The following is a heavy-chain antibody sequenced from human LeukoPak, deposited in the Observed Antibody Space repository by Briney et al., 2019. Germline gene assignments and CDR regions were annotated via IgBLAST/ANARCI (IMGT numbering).Heavy chain of an antibody. CDR1: GFTFSSNY. J-gene: IGHJ4*02. Sequence: GGSLRLSCAASGFTFSSNYMSWVRQAPGKGLEWVSVIHSSGSTYYADSVKGRFTISRDSSKHTLYLQMSNLRAEDTAVYYCARGGSGWYWAFDYWGQGTLVTVSS. V-gene: IGHV3-53*01. CDR3: ARGGSGWYWAFDY. CDR2: IHSSGST. D-gene: IGHD6-19*01.